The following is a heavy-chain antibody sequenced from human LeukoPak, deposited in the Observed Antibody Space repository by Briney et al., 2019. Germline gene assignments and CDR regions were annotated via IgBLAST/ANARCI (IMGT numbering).Heavy chain of an antibody. D-gene: IGHD2-15*01. J-gene: IGHJ4*02. CDR3: ASIDYGDY. Sequence: ASVKVSGKASGYTFTSYAMHWVRQAPGQRLEWMGWINAGNGNAKYLQKFQGRVTFTRDTSASTAYMELSSLRSEDTAVYYCASIDYGDYWGQGTLVTVSS. CDR1: GYTFTSYA. CDR2: INAGNGNA. V-gene: IGHV1-3*01.